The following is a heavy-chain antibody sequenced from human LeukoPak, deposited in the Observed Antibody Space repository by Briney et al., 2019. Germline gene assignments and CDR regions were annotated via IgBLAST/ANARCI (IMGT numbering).Heavy chain of an antibody. V-gene: IGHV3-30-3*01. D-gene: IGHD3-3*01. Sequence: GGSLRLSCAASGFTFSSYAMHWVRQAPGKGLEWEAVISYDGSNKYYADSVKGRFTISRDNSKNTLYLQMNSLRAEDTAVYYCARDYYDFWSGYLDYWGQGTLVTVSS. CDR3: ARDYYDFWSGYLDY. J-gene: IGHJ4*02. CDR1: GFTFSSYA. CDR2: ISYDGSNK.